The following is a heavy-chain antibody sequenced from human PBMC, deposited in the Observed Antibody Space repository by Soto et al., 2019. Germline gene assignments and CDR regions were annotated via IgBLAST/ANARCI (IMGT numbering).Heavy chain of an antibody. Sequence: GESLKISCKGSGYSFTSYWISWVRQMPGKGLEWMGIIYPGDSDTRYSPSFQGQVTISADKSISTAYLQWSSLKASDTAMYYCARSYDDSSGYRNDAFDIWGQGTMVTVSS. CDR1: GYSFTSYW. CDR2: IYPGDSDT. D-gene: IGHD3-22*01. J-gene: IGHJ3*02. CDR3: ARSYDDSSGYRNDAFDI. V-gene: IGHV5-51*01.